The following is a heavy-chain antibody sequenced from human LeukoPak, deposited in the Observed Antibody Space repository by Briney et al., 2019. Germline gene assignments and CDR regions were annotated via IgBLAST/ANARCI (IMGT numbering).Heavy chain of an antibody. CDR1: GYTVTSYD. CDR2: RNRNTGNT. Sequence: ASVKVSCKASGYTVTSYDLNWVRQATGQGLGWVGWRNRNTGNTGYAQKFQGRVTMTRNTSISTAYMELRSVRSEDTAVYYCARGLGYCSGGSCSYWFDPWGQGTLVTVSS. D-gene: IGHD2-15*01. CDR3: ARGLGYCSGGSCSYWFDP. V-gene: IGHV1-8*01. J-gene: IGHJ5*02.